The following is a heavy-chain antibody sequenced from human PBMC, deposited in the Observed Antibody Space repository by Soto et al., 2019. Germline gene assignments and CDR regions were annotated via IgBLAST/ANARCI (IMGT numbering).Heavy chain of an antibody. CDR1: GYTFTGYY. Sequence: ASVKVSCKASGYTFTGYYMHWVRQAPGQGLEWMGWINPNSGGTNYAQKFQGWVTMTRDTSISTAYMELSSLRSDDTAVYYCARSHYDILTGYPNWFDPWGQGTLVTVSS. CDR2: INPNSGGT. V-gene: IGHV1-2*04. D-gene: IGHD3-9*01. J-gene: IGHJ5*02. CDR3: ARSHYDILTGYPNWFDP.